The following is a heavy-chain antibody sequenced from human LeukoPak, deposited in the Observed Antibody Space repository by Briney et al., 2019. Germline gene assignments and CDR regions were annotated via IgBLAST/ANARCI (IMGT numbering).Heavy chain of an antibody. CDR3: AKGLQNYLYAYEY. CDR2: IYKDGVA. Sequence: GGSLRLSCAASGFTVSSNYMSWVRQAPGKGLEWVSVIYKDGVAFHAHPVKGRFTISRDTSKNTLFLQMNNLRTEDTAVYHCAKGLQNYLYAYEYWGQGSLVTVSS. J-gene: IGHJ4*01. V-gene: IGHV3-66*02. D-gene: IGHD3-16*01. CDR1: GFTVSSNY.